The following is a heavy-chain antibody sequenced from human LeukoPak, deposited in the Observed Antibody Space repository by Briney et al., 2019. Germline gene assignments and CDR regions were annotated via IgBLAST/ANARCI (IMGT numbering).Heavy chain of an antibody. CDR1: GFTFTSYT. D-gene: IGHD1-14*01. Sequence: GGSLRLSCAASGFTFTSYTLYWVRQAPGKGLEWVSSISSSSRTTHYADSVEGRFTISRDNAKNSLYLQMNSLRAEDTAVYYCLRGDVRYSWGQGTLFTVSS. CDR2: ISSSSRTT. V-gene: IGHV3-21*01. J-gene: IGHJ5*02. CDR3: LRGDVRYS.